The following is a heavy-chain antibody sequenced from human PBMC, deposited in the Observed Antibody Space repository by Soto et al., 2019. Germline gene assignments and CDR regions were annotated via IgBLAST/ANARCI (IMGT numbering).Heavy chain of an antibody. V-gene: IGHV4-4*02. CDR3: ARDSMWGTMGHNGMDV. J-gene: IGHJ6*02. Sequence: QVQLQESGPGLVKPSGTLSLTCAVSGGSISSSNWWSWVRQPPGKGLEWIGEIYHSGSTNYNPPRTERVPKSVDKSKTQFSLKLSSVTAADTAVYYCARDSMWGTMGHNGMDVWGQGTTVTVSS. CDR2: IYHSGST. CDR1: GGSISSSNW. D-gene: IGHD3-10*01.